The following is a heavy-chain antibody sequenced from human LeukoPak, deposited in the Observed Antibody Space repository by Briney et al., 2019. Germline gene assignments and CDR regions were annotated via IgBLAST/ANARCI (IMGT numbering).Heavy chain of an antibody. CDR2: IKSDGSST. Sequence: PGGSLRLSCAASGFTFSSDWMHWVRQAPGKGLVWVSRIKSDGSSTRYADSVKGRFTISRDNAKNTLYLQMNSLRAEDTAVYYCARDSAECTGGYCYLVSWGQGTLVIVSS. J-gene: IGHJ4*02. CDR3: ARDSAECTGGYCYLVS. D-gene: IGHD2-8*02. CDR1: GFTFSSDW. V-gene: IGHV3-74*01.